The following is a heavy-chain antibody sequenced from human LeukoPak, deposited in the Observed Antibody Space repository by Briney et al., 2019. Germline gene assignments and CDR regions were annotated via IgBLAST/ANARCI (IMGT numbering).Heavy chain of an antibody. CDR2: INSDGSTT. D-gene: IGHD1-26*01. CDR1: GFAFSSYW. V-gene: IGHV3-74*01. CDR3: VRVIVGATNWFDP. J-gene: IGHJ5*02. Sequence: PGGSLRLSCEASGFAFSSYWMHWVRQAPGKGLLWVSRINSDGSTTNYADSVRGRFTTSRDNAKNTLYLQMNSVRAEDTAVYYCVRVIVGATNWFDPWGQGTLVTVFS.